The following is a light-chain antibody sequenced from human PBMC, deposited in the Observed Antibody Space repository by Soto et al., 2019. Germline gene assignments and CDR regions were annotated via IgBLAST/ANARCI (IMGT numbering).Light chain of an antibody. CDR2: EVR. CDR1: MRDVGAYNL. J-gene: IGLJ2*01. CDR3: QSYDSNLSVI. Sequence: QSALTQPASVSGSPGQSITISCAGTMRDVGAYNLVSWYQQHPGRAPQLIIYEVRNRPSGISFRFSGSKSGNTASLTITGLQAEDEADYYCQSYDSNLSVIFGGGTKLTVL. V-gene: IGLV2-14*01.